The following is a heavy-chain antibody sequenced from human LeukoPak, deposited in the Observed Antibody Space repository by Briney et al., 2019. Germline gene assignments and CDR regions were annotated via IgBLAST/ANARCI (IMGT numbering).Heavy chain of an antibody. CDR3: ARQVGATSDYFDY. CDR1: GFTFGNYY. Sequence: GGSLRLSCAASGFTFGNYYMNWVRQAPGKGLEWVSSISSSSSFRFYTDSVKGRFTISRDTAKNSVYLQMNSLRAEDTAVYYCARQVGATSDYFDYWGQGTLVTVSS. D-gene: IGHD1-26*01. V-gene: IGHV3-21*01. CDR2: ISSSSSFR. J-gene: IGHJ4*02.